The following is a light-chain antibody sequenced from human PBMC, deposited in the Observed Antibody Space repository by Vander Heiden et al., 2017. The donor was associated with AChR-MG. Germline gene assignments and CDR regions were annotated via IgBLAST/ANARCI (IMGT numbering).Light chain of an antibody. CDR2: EIN. V-gene: IGLV2-23*02. Sequence: QSALTQPASVSGSPGQSITLSCTGTSRDVGRYIFLSWYQQHPGKAPKLLIYEINKRPSGVSNRFSGSKSGNTASLTISGLQAEDEADYYCCSYAGSSTLVFGGGTKLTVL. CDR3: CSYAGSSTLV. CDR1: SRDVGRYIF. J-gene: IGLJ2*01.